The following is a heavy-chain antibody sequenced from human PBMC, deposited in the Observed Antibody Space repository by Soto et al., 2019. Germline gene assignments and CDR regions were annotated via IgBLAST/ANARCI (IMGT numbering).Heavy chain of an antibody. J-gene: IGHJ6*02. CDR2: IIPIFGTA. V-gene: IGHV1-69*01. D-gene: IGHD3-3*01. Sequence: QVQLVQSGAEVKKPGSSVKVSCKASGGTFSSYAISWVRQAPGQGLEWMGGIIPIFGTANYAQKFQGRVTITADESTSTAYMELSSLRSEDTAVYYCARDRGKILRDDYYYYYGMDVWGQGTTVTVSS. CDR1: GGTFSSYA. CDR3: ARDRGKILRDDYYYYYGMDV.